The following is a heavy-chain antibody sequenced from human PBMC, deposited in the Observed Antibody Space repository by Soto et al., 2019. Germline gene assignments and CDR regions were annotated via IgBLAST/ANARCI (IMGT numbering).Heavy chain of an antibody. D-gene: IGHD3-3*01. CDR1: GYPFNTHW. Sequence: PGESLKISCKASGYPFNTHWIAWVRQKPGEGLEWMGIIYPGDSETRYSPSFQGQVIISADKSINTAYLQWGSLKASGTAMYFCARRGWSAFYTLNYGLDVWGQGTTVTVSS. CDR2: IYPGDSET. V-gene: IGHV5-51*01. CDR3: ARRGWSAFYTLNYGLDV. J-gene: IGHJ6*02.